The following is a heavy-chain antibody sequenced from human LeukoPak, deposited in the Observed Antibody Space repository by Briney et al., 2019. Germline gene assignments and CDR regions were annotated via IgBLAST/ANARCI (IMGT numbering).Heavy chain of an antibody. Sequence: SETLSLTCTVSGGSISSSHWSWIRQPPGKGLEWIGYIHYSGSTNYNPSLKSRATISVDTSKAHFSLKLSSATAADTAVYYCARHDPGWFDTWGQGTLVTVSS. V-gene: IGHV4-59*08. D-gene: IGHD7-27*01. CDR3: ARHDPGWFDT. CDR1: GGSISSSH. CDR2: IHYSGST. J-gene: IGHJ5*02.